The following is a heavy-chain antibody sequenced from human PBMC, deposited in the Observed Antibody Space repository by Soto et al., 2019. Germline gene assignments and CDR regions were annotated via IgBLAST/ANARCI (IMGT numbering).Heavy chain of an antibody. Sequence: SETLSLTCTVSGGSISSGGYYWSWIRQHPGKGLEWIGYIYYSGSTYYNPSLKSRVTISVDTSKNQFSLKLSSVTAADTAVYYCARLNGQITMVRGVITPPIYWFDPWGQGTLVTVSS. CDR3: ARLNGQITMVRGVITPPIYWFDP. CDR1: GGSISSGGYY. CDR2: IYYSGST. J-gene: IGHJ5*02. D-gene: IGHD3-10*01. V-gene: IGHV4-31*03.